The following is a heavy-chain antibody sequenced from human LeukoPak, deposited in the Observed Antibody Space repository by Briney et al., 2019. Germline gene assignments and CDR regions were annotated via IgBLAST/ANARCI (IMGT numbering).Heavy chain of an antibody. CDR2: INPNSGGT. D-gene: IGHD3-10*01. V-gene: IGHV1-2*02. Sequence: ASVKVSCKASGYTFTGYYMHWVRQAPGQGLEWMGWINPNSGGTNYAQKFQGRVTMTRDTSISTAYMELSRLRSDDTAVYYCARIMVRGVIISDYWGQGTLVTVSS. CDR3: ARIMVRGVIISDY. J-gene: IGHJ4*02. CDR1: GYTFTGYY.